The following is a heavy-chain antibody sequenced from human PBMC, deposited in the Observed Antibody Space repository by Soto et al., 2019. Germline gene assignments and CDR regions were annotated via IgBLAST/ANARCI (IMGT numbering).Heavy chain of an antibody. CDR1: GYSFTSFA. Sequence: QVQLVQSAAEVKNPGATVRVSCKASGYSFTSFAISWVRQAPGRGLEWMGWISGYNGDTYYTEEFQGRLAVTTDTSTNTAYMELRSLRSDDTAVYYCARAPHHATPNHYMDVWGKGTAVTVSS. CDR2: ISGYNGDT. CDR3: ARAPHHATPNHYMDV. D-gene: IGHD2-15*01. J-gene: IGHJ6*03. V-gene: IGHV1-18*01.